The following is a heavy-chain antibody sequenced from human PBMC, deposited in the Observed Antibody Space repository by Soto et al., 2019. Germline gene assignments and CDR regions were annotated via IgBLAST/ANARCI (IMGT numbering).Heavy chain of an antibody. CDR1: GCTVSRNY. J-gene: IGHJ4*02. Sequence: EVQLVETGGGLIQPGGSLRLSCAASGCTVSRNYMRWLRQAPGKGLEWVSIINSDGSTRYSPSVKGGFTTSRDNSKNTLYLQMNSLCAADPAVYYCARGLNVYDYRGYYYYGGQGTLVTVSP. V-gene: IGHV3-53*02. CDR3: ARGLNVYDYRGYYYY. CDR2: INSDGST. D-gene: IGHD3-22*01.